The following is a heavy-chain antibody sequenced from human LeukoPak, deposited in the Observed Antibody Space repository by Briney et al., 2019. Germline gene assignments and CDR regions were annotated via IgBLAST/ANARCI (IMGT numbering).Heavy chain of an antibody. CDR1: GGTFSSYA. D-gene: IGHD6-6*01. J-gene: IGHJ6*02. CDR2: IIPILGIA. Sequence: GASVKVSCKASGGTFSSYAISWVRQALGQGLEWMGRIIPILGIANYAQKFQGRVTMTEDTSTDTAYMELSSLRSEDTAVYYCATLSSSSLVYYYYGMDVWGQGTTVTVSS. CDR3: ATLSSSSLVYYYYGMDV. V-gene: IGHV1-69*04.